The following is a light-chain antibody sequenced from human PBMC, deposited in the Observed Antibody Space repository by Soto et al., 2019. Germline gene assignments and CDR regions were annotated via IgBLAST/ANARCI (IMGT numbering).Light chain of an antibody. CDR2: VAS. Sequence: DIQMTQSPSSLSASAGDRVTITCRASQGIGNDLGWYQHKPGKAPKRLIYVASSLQSGVPSRFSGSGSGTEFTLTISSLQPEDFATYYCLQHNSYPVTFGGGTKVDIK. J-gene: IGKJ4*01. V-gene: IGKV1-17*01. CDR3: LQHNSYPVT. CDR1: QGIGND.